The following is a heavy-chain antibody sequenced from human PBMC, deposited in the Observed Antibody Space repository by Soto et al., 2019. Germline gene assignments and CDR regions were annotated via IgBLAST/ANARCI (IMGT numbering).Heavy chain of an antibody. Sequence: EVQLVESGGNLVQPGGSLRLSCAASGFTFSSYWMHWVRQAPGKGLVWVSRINSDGSSTSYVDSVKGRFTISRDNAKKTLYLQVDNLSVEGHAVYYWARRGQEGPGLAHWGQGTPVTVSS. CDR1: GFTFSSYW. CDR2: INSDGSST. V-gene: IGHV3-74*01. J-gene: IGHJ5*02. CDR3: ARRGQEGPGLAH.